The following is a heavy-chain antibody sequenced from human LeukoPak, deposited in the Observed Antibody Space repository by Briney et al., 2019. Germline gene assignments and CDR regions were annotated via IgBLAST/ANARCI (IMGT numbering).Heavy chain of an antibody. CDR2: IYYSGST. J-gene: IGHJ3*02. Sequence: KSSETLSLTCTVSGGSISSGGYYWSWIRQPPGKGLEWIGYIYYSGSTDYNPSLKSRVTISVDTSKNQFSLNVNSVTAADTAVYYCARGSSLFPIWGQGTMVTVSS. V-gene: IGHV4-61*08. CDR3: ARGSSLFPI. D-gene: IGHD2-2*01. CDR1: GGSISSGGYY.